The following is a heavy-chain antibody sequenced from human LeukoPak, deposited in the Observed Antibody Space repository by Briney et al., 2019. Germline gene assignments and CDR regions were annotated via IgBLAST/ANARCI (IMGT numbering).Heavy chain of an antibody. CDR1: GFTFSSYA. V-gene: IGHV3-9*01. D-gene: IGHD6-13*01. CDR3: AKDSYSSSWYIDY. Sequence: GGSLRLSCAASGFTFSSYAMHWVRQAPGKGLEWVSGISWNSGSIGYADSVKGRFTISRDNAKNSLYLQMNSLRAEDTALYYCAKDSYSSSWYIDYWGQGTLVTVSS. J-gene: IGHJ4*02. CDR2: ISWNSGSI.